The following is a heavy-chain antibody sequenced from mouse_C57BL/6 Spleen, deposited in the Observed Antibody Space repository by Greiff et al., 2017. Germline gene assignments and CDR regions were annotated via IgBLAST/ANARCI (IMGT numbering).Heavy chain of an antibody. J-gene: IGHJ4*01. CDR1: GYTFTSYG. D-gene: IGHD1-1*01. V-gene: IGHV1-81*01. CDR2: IYPRSGNT. CDR3: ARNPLITTVVDYYAMDY. Sequence: QVQLQQSGAELARPGASVKLSCKASGYTFTSYGISWVKQRTGQGLEWIGEIYPRSGNTYYNEKFKGKATLAADKSSSTAYMELRSLTSEDSAVYFCARNPLITTVVDYYAMDYWGQGTSVTVSS.